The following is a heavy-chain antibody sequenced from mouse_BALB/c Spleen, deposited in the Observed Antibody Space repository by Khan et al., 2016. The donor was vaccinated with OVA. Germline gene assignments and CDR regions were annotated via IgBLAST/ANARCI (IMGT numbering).Heavy chain of an antibody. D-gene: IGHD1-1*01. Sequence: EVQLQESGGDLAKPGGSLKLSCAASGFTFSTYGMSWVRQTPDKRLEWVATVSTGGGYTYYPDSVKGRFTISRDNAKNTLYLQMSSLKSEDTAMFYCVRLAYYYDSEGFAYWGQGTLVTVSA. CDR3: VRLAYYYDSEGFAY. J-gene: IGHJ3*01. CDR2: VSTGGGYT. CDR1: GFTFSTYG. V-gene: IGHV5-6*01.